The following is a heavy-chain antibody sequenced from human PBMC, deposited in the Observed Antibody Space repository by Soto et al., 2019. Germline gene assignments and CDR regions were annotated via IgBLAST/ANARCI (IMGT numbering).Heavy chain of an antibody. Sequence: GGSLRLSCAASGFTFSSYTMNWVRQAPGKGLEWVSAISSSGSYIYYADSVKGRFTISRDNAKNSLYLQMNSLRAEDTAVYYCARGSRHDYWGQGTIVTVSS. J-gene: IGHJ4*02. V-gene: IGHV3-21*01. CDR1: GFTFSSYT. CDR2: ISSSGSYI. CDR3: ARGSRHDY.